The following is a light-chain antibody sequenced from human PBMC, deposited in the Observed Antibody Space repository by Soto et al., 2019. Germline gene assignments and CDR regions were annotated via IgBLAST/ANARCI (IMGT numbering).Light chain of an antibody. CDR3: TSYTTSSTWV. V-gene: IGLV2-14*01. CDR1: SSDVGFYNY. Sequence: QSALTQPASVSGSPGQSITISCSGTSSDVGFYNYVSWFQQNPGKAPKLMIFEVTNRPSGVSDRFSGSKSDNTASLTISGLQADDEADYFCTSYTTSSTWVFGGGTKLTVL. CDR2: EVT. J-gene: IGLJ3*02.